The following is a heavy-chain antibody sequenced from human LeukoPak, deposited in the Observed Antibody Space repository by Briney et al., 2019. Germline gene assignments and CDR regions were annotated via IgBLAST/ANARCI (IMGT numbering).Heavy chain of an antibody. D-gene: IGHD7-27*01. CDR2: VYYTGST. Sequence: SETLSLTCTVSRDFITAYYWSWIRQPPGKGLEWIGYVYYTGSTEYNPSLRSRVTISLEMPKHQFSLDLTSVTAADTAVYYCASNTGTVFDYWGQGALVTVSS. CDR3: ASNTGTVFDY. J-gene: IGHJ4*02. V-gene: IGHV4-59*01. CDR1: RDFITAYY.